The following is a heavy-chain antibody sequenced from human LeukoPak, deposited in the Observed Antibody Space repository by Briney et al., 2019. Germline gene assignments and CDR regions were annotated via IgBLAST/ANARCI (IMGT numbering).Heavy chain of an antibody. D-gene: IGHD1-26*01. V-gene: IGHV3-23*01. J-gene: IGHJ3*02. CDR2: ISGSGGST. Sequence: PGGSLRLSCAASGFTFSSYAMSWVRQAPGKGLEWVSAISGSGGSTYYADSVKGRFTISRDNAKNSLYLQMNSLRAEDMALYYCAKDYGTYQIVGADYAFDIWGQGTMVTVSS. CDR1: GFTFSSYA. CDR3: AKDYGTYQIVGADYAFDI.